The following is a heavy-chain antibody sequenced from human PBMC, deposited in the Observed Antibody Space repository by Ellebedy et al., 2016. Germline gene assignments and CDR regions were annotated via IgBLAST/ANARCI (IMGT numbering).Heavy chain of an antibody. V-gene: IGHV4-59*01. CDR2: ISFSGFN. Sequence: SETLSLTCAVYGTSFSDYYWSWIRQPPGKGLEWIGYISFSGFNKYNPSLKSRVTISVDTSKSQFSLNLSSVTAADTAVYYCARLPRGNSFGFFDYWGQGALVTVSS. J-gene: IGHJ4*02. CDR3: ARLPRGNSFGFFDY. D-gene: IGHD5-18*01. CDR1: GTSFSDYY.